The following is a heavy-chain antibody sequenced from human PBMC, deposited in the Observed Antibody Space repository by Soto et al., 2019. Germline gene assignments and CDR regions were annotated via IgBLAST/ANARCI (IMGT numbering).Heavy chain of an antibody. V-gene: IGHV4-30-4*01. D-gene: IGHD2-15*01. CDR2: IYYSGST. CDR1: GGSISSGDYY. J-gene: IGHJ4*02. CDR3: ACCGSSCSFAL. Sequence: PSETLSLTCTVSGGSISSGDYYWSWIRQPPGKGLEWIGYIYYSGSTYYNPSLKSRVTISVDTSKNQFSLKLTSVTAADTAVYYCACCGSSCSFALWGQGTLVTVSS.